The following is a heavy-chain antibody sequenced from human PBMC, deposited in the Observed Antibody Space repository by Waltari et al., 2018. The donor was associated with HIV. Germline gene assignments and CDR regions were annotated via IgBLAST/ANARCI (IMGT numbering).Heavy chain of an antibody. CDR1: GSIFTSYY. Sequence: QVQLVQSGAEVKKPGASVKVSCRASGSIFTSYYIHWVRQAPGQGLEWMGIINPPGRSTYYAQNFQGRVTLTRDKSTNTVNMELSSLRFDDTAVYYCAIVRATVTSTLFDYWGQGTLVTVSS. CDR2: INPPGRST. J-gene: IGHJ4*02. CDR3: AIVRATVTSTLFDY. D-gene: IGHD4-17*01. V-gene: IGHV1-46*01.